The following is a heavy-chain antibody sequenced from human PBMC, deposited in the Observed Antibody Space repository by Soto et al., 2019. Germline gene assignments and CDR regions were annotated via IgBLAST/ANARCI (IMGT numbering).Heavy chain of an antibody. CDR3: ASGYCSSTSCYAGGGYYYMDV. CDR1: GGTFSSYT. D-gene: IGHD2-2*01. J-gene: IGHJ6*03. V-gene: IGHV1-69*02. Sequence: QVQLVQSGAEVKKPGSSVKVSCKASGGTFSSYTISWVRQAPGQGLEWMGRIIPILGIANYAQKFQGRVTITADKSTSTAYTELSSLRSEYTAVYYCASGYCSSTSCYAGGGYYYMDVWGKGTTVTVSS. CDR2: IIPILGIA.